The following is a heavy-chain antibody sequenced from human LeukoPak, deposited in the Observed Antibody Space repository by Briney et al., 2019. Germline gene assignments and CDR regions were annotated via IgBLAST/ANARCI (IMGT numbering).Heavy chain of an antibody. J-gene: IGHJ6*03. CDR3: ARVRPYSSSWYNYYYYMDV. V-gene: IGHV1-18*01. D-gene: IGHD6-13*01. CDR2: ISAYNGNT. Sequence: GASVKVSCKASGYTFTSYGISWVRQAPGQGLEWMGWISAYNGNTNYAQKLQGRVTMTTDTSTSTAYMELRSLRSDDTAVYYCARVRPYSSSWYNYYYYMDVWGKGTTVTVSS. CDR1: GYTFTSYG.